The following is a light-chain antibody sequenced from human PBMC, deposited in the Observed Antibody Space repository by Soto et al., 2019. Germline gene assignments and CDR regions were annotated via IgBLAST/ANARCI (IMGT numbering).Light chain of an antibody. CDR2: DAS. J-gene: IGKJ2*01. CDR3: QQYNSYGT. V-gene: IGKV1-5*01. Sequence: DIQMTQSPSTLSASVGDRVTITCRASQSIGSSLDWYQQKPGKGPKLLIYDASTLESGVPSRFSGSGFGTEFALTISSLQPDDFATFYCQQYNSYGTFGQGTKLEIK. CDR1: QSIGSS.